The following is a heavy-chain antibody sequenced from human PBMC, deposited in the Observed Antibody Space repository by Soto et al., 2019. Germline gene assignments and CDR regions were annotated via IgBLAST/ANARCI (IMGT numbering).Heavy chain of an antibody. J-gene: IGHJ4*02. V-gene: IGHV3-30*18. Sequence: QVQLVESGGGGVQPGGSLRLSCAAPGFTFSSYAMHWVRQAPGKGLEWVAIISFDGSNKFYTDSVKGRFTISRDNSKNTLYLEMSSLRAEDTAVYFCAKDLSYCSGGSCYQHDGSDNWGQGTLVTVSS. CDR2: ISFDGSNK. D-gene: IGHD2-15*01. CDR3: AKDLSYCSGGSCYQHDGSDN. CDR1: GFTFSSYA.